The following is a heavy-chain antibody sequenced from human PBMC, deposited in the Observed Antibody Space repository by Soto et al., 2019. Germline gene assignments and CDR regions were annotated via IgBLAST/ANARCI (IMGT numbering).Heavy chain of an antibody. J-gene: IGHJ6*02. CDR2: ISYDGSKK. V-gene: IGHV3-30-3*01. Sequence: GGSLRLSCAASGFTFSSYAFHWVRQAPGKGLEWVAGISYDGSKKYYADSVKGRFTFSRDVSKNTLYLQMNSLRVEDTAVYFCARGSFPRSGYDAHNYYDMAVWSQVPTVTGS. CDR3: ARGSFPRSGYDAHNYYDMAV. CDR1: GFTFSSYA. D-gene: IGHD3-3*01.